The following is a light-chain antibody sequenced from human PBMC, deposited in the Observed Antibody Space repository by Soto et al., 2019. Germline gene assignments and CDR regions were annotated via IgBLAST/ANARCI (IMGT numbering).Light chain of an antibody. V-gene: IGLV1-40*01. Sequence: QSVLTQPPSVSGAPGQRVTISCTGSSSNIGAGYEVHWYQHLPGKAPKLLIYGNNNRPSGVPDRFSGSKSGTSASLAITGLQAEDEDDYYCQSYDSSLSASYVFGGGTKLTVL. CDR2: GNN. CDR3: QSYDSSLSASYV. J-gene: IGLJ1*01. CDR1: SSNIGAGYE.